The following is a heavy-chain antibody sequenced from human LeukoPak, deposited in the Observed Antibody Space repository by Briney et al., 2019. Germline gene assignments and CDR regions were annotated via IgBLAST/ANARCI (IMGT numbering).Heavy chain of an antibody. D-gene: IGHD6-19*01. CDR3: ARDKWLVRVIDY. J-gene: IGHJ4*02. CDR1: GFTFDDYA. CDR2: ISWNSGSI. V-gene: IGHV3-9*01. Sequence: GGSLRLSCAASGFTFDDYAMHWVRQAPGKGLEWVSGISWNSGSIGYADSVKGRFTISRDNAKNSLYLQMNSLRAEDTAVYYCARDKWLVRVIDYWGQGTLVTVSS.